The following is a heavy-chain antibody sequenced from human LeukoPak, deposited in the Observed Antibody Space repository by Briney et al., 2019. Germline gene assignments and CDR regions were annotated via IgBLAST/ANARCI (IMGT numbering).Heavy chain of an antibody. V-gene: IGHV5-51*01. J-gene: IGHJ5*02. CDR3: ARHTDTKGSGSLSVPSDP. CDR1: GYSFTSSW. D-gene: IGHD3-10*01. CDR2: NYPGDSDT. Sequence: GESLKISCKASGYSFTSSWIGWVRQMPGKGLEWRGINYPGDSDTRYSPSFQGQVTISADKSIHTAYLQWSSLKASDTAVYYCARHTDTKGSGSLSVPSDPWGQGTLVTVSS.